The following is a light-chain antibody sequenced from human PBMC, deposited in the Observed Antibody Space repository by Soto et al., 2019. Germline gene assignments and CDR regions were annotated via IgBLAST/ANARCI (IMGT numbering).Light chain of an antibody. V-gene: IGKV3D-15*03. CDR3: QQLSNWPPIT. CDR1: QSVSGK. J-gene: IGKJ5*01. Sequence: EIMITLYPATLSVSPGERATLSCRASQSVSGKLAWYQQKPGQAPRLLIFGASSRATGIPDRFSGSGSGTDFTLTISILEPEDFAVYYCQQLSNWPPITFGQGTRLEIK. CDR2: GAS.